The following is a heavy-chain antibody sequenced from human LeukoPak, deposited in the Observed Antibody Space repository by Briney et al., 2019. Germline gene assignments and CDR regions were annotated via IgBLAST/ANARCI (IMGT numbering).Heavy chain of an antibody. D-gene: IGHD3-22*01. CDR2: IYPGVFDT. V-gene: IGHV5-51*01. CDR1: GYSFNTYW. Sequence: GESLKISCEGSGYSFNTYWSGWVRQMHAKGLKWRGFIYPGVFDTRYSPSFQGQLTISADKSITTTYQQWSSLKTSDTAMYYCARRYHDCGHSQQFDYWGQGTLVTVSS. J-gene: IGHJ4*02. CDR3: ARRYHDCGHSQQFDY.